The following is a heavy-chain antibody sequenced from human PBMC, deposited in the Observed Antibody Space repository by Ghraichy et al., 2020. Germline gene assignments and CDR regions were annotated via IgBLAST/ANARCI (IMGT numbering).Heavy chain of an antibody. D-gene: IGHD3-3*01. Sequence: GGSLRLSCAASGFTFSSYAMSWVRQAPGKGLEWVSAISGSGGSTYYADSVKGRFTISRDNSKNTLYLQMNSLRAEDTAVYYCAKCSFEVVKYPFWSGFHNWFDPWGQGTLVTVSS. V-gene: IGHV3-23*01. CDR3: AKCSFEVVKYPFWSGFHNWFDP. J-gene: IGHJ5*02. CDR1: GFTFSSYA. CDR2: ISGSGGST.